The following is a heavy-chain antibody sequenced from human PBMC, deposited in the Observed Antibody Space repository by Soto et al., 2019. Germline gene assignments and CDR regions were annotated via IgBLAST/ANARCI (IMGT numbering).Heavy chain of an antibody. CDR3: TTRYCGSSSCKTDY. CDR2: IKSKTDGGTT. V-gene: IGHV3-15*07. Sequence: EVQLVESGGGLVKPGGSLRLSCAASGFTFSNAWMNWVRQASGKGLEWVGRIKSKTDGGTTDYAAPVKGRFTISRDHSKNTLYQQMNTLKTDDTAMYYCTTRYCGSSSCKTDYWGQGTLVTVSS. J-gene: IGHJ4*02. D-gene: IGHD2-2*01. CDR1: GFTFSNAW.